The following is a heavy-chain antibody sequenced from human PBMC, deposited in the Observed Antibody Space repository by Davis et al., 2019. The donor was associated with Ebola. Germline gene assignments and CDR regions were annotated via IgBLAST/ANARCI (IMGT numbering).Heavy chain of an antibody. CDR3: ARGGVVAATPFDY. D-gene: IGHD2-15*01. J-gene: IGHJ4*02. CDR1: GGSVSNYY. V-gene: IGHV4-4*02. CDR2: IYHSGST. Sequence: SGTLSLTCTVSGGSVSNYYWSWVRQPPGKGLEWIGEIYHSGSTNYNPSLKSRVTISVDKSKNQFSLKLSSVTAADTAVYYCARGGVVAATPFDYWGQGTLVTVSS.